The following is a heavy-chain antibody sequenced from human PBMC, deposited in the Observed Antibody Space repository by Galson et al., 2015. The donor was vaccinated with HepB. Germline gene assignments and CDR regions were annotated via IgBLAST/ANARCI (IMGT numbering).Heavy chain of an antibody. D-gene: IGHD3-22*01. Sequence: ETLSLTCAVYGGSFRGYYWSWIRQHPGKGLEWIGEINHSGSTNYNPSLKSRVTISVDTSKNQFSLKLSSVTAADTAVYYCARGRRITMIVVVIKGALFDYWGQGTLVTVSS. CDR2: INHSGST. CDR3: ARGRRITMIVVVIKGALFDY. CDR1: GGSFRGYY. V-gene: IGHV4-34*01. J-gene: IGHJ4*02.